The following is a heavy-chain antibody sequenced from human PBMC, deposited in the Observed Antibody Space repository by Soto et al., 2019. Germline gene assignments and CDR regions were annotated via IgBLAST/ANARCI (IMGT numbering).Heavy chain of an antibody. CDR3: ARGGIVEMATIAAFDI. V-gene: IGHV1-69*01. D-gene: IGHD5-12*01. J-gene: IGHJ3*02. CDR1: GGTFSSYA. CDR2: IIPIFGTA. Sequence: QVQLVQSGAEVKKPGSSVKVSCKASGGTFSSYAISWVRQAPGQGLEWMGGIIPIFGTANYAQKFQGRVTITAAESTSTAYMELSSLRSEDTAVYYCARGGIVEMATIAAFDIWGQGTMVTVSS.